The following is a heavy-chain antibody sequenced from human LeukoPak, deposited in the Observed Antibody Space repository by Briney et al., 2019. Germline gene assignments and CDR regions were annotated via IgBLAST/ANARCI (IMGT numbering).Heavy chain of an antibody. D-gene: IGHD2-2*01. J-gene: IGHJ3*02. CDR2: MNPNSGNT. CDR1: GYTFTSYD. CDR3: ARAPGYCSSTSCHDAFDI. Sequence: ASVKVSCTASGYTFTSYDINWVRQATGQGLEWMGWMNPNSGNTGYAQKFQGRVTMTRNTSISTAYMELSSLRSEDTAVYYCARAPGYCSSTSCHDAFDIWGQGTMVTVSS. V-gene: IGHV1-8*01.